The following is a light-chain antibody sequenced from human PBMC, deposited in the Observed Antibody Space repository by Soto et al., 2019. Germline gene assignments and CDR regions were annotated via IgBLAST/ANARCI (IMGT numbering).Light chain of an antibody. V-gene: IGLV2-14*01. CDR3: SSYTSSSTLAVV. CDR1: SSDVGGYNY. Sequence: QSALTQPASVSGSPGQSITISCTGNSSDVGGYNYVSWYQQHPGKAPKLMIYEVSNRPSGVSNRFSGSKSGNTASLTISGLQAEDEADYYCSSYTSSSTLAVVFGGGTKLTVL. J-gene: IGLJ2*01. CDR2: EVS.